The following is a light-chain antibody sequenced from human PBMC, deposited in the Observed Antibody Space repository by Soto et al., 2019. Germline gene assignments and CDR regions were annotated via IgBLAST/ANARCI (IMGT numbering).Light chain of an antibody. V-gene: IGKV3-11*01. J-gene: IGKJ4*01. CDR3: QQRSN. Sequence: IVMTLSPATLSVSTGERATLSCRASQNIYSNVAWYQQKPGQAPRLLIYDASIRATGIPARFSGSGSGTDFTLTISSLEPEDFAVYYCQQRSNFGGGTKVDIK. CDR2: DAS. CDR1: QNIYSN.